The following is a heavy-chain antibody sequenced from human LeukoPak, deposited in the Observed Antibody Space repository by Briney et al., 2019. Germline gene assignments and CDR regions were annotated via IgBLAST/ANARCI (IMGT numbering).Heavy chain of an antibody. CDR1: GGSISTYY. J-gene: IGHJ6*03. Sequence: SETLSLTCTVSGGSISTYYWSWIRQPPGKGLEWIGSIYYSGSTYYNPSLKSRVTISVDTSKNQFSLKLSSVTAADTAVYYCARGVGRYYYYMDVWGKGTTVTVSS. V-gene: IGHV4-59*05. D-gene: IGHD1-26*01. CDR3: ARGVGRYYYYMDV. CDR2: IYYSGST.